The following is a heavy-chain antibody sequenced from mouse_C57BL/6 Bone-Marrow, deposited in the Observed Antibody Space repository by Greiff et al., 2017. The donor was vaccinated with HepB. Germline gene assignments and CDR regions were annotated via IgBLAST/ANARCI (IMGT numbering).Heavy chain of an antibody. D-gene: IGHD1-1*01. J-gene: IGHJ2*01. CDR3: ARSEYYYGSSVDY. CDR1: GYTFTSYW. Sequence: VQLQQPGAELVMPGASVKLSCKASGYTFTSYWMHWVKQRPGQGLEWIGEIDPSDSYTNYNQKFKGKSTLTVDKSSSTAYMQLSSLTSEDSAVYYCARSEYYYGSSVDYWGQGTTLTVSS. V-gene: IGHV1-69*01. CDR2: IDPSDSYT.